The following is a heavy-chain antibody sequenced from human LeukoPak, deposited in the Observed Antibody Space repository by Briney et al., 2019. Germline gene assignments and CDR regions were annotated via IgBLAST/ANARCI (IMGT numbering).Heavy chain of an antibody. J-gene: IGHJ4*02. Sequence: GGSLRLSCAASGFNFSSYVMHWVRQAPGKGLEWVAVISYDGSNKYYADSLKGRFTISRDNSKNTLYLQMNSLRAEDTAVYSCAKALLWFGELRSEHYFDYWGQGSLVTVSS. CDR1: GFNFSSYV. D-gene: IGHD3-10*01. CDR3: AKALLWFGELRSEHYFDY. V-gene: IGHV3-30*18. CDR2: ISYDGSNK.